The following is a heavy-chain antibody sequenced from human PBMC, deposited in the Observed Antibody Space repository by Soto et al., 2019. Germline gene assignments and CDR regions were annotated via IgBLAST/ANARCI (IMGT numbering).Heavy chain of an antibody. Sequence: ASVKVSCKASGYTFASFDINWVRQATGQGPEWMGWMNPNSGNTGYAQKFQGRVTMTRNTSISTAYTELSSLRSEDTAVYYCARMGQLPHRYYYYMDVWGKGPTVTVSS. CDR3: ARMGQLPHRYYYYMDV. CDR1: GYTFASFD. J-gene: IGHJ6*03. CDR2: MNPNSGNT. D-gene: IGHD2-2*01. V-gene: IGHV1-8*01.